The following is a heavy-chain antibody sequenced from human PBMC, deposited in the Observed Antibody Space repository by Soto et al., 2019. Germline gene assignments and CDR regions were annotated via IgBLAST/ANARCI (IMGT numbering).Heavy chain of an antibody. D-gene: IGHD1-1*01. CDR1: GYSFTSYW. CDR2: IYPGDSDT. Sequence: PGESLKISCKGSGYSFTSYWIGWVRQMPGKGLEWMGIIYPGDSDTRYSPSFQGQVTISADKSISTAYLQWSSLKASDTAMYHCARPTGTGFEDYYGMDVWDQGTTVTVSS. V-gene: IGHV5-51*01. J-gene: IGHJ6*02. CDR3: ARPTGTGFEDYYGMDV.